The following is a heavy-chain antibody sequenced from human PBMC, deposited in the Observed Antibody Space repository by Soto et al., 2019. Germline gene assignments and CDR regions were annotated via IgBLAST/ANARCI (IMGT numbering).Heavy chain of an antibody. Sequence: QVQLVESGGGVVQPGRSLRLSCAASGFTFSNYGMHWVRQAPGKGLEWVTVISSDGNNKNYADSVRGRFTISRDNSKNTLFLQMNSLRTEDTAMYYCAKDRPVKARSGSLSSWGQGTLVTVSS. D-gene: IGHD1-26*01. CDR3: AKDRPVKARSGSLSS. J-gene: IGHJ5*02. V-gene: IGHV3-30*18. CDR2: ISSDGNNK. CDR1: GFTFSNYG.